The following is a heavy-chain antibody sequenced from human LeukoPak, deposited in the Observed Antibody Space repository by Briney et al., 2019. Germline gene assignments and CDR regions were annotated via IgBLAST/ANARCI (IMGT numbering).Heavy chain of an antibody. Sequence: SETLSLTCTVSGGSISTYYWSWIRQPAGKGLEWIGHIYTSGTTNYNPSLKSRVTMSVDTSKNQFSLNLSSVTAADTAVYYCARGRRRAYGSGSYYNARNWFDPWGQGTLVTVSS. CDR2: IYTSGTT. CDR3: ARGRRRAYGSGSYYNARNWFDP. D-gene: IGHD3-10*01. V-gene: IGHV4-4*07. J-gene: IGHJ5*02. CDR1: GGSISTYY.